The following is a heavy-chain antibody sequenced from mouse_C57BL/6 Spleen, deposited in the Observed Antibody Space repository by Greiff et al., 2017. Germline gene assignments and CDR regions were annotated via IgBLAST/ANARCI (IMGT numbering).Heavy chain of an antibody. Sequence: QVQLKESGPGLVAPSQSLSITCTASGFSLTSYGVRWVRQPPGKGLEWLGVIWGDGGTNYHSALISSLSIRQDNYKSQVFLKLNRLQTDDTTTYYCAKQAAREDYYAMDDWGKGTSVTVSS. CDR1: GFSLTSYG. CDR3: AKQAAREDYYAMDD. V-gene: IGHV2-3*01. J-gene: IGHJ4*01. CDR2: IWGDGGT.